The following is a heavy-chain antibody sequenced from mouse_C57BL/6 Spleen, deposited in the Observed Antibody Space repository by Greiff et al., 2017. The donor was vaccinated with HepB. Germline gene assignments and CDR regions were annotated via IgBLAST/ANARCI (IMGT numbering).Heavy chain of an antibody. Sequence: EVMLVESGGGLVKPGGSLKLSCAASGFTFSDYGMHWVRQAPEKGLEWVAYISSGSSTIYYADTVKGRFTISRDNVKNTLFLQMTSLRSEDTAMYYCARVYGSSYVKYFDVWGTGTTVTVSS. J-gene: IGHJ1*03. CDR1: GFTFSDYG. CDR2: ISSGSSTI. D-gene: IGHD1-1*01. CDR3: ARVYGSSYVKYFDV. V-gene: IGHV5-17*01.